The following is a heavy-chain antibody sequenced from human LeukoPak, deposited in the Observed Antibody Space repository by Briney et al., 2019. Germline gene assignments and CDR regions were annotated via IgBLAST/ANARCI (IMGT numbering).Heavy chain of an antibody. V-gene: IGHV1-18*01. Sequence: ASXXVSCKASGYTFISFGFSWVRQAPGQGPEWMGWISGYTGNTNYAQRFQGRVTMTTDTSTSTAYMELRTLRSDDTAVYYCVRDLNSAARSFFDYWGPGTLVTVSS. CDR3: VRDLNSAARSFFDY. J-gene: IGHJ4*02. CDR1: GYTFISFG. D-gene: IGHD6-6*01. CDR2: ISGYTGNT.